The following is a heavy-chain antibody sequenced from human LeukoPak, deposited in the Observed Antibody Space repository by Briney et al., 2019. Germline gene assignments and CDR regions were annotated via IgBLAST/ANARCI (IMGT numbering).Heavy chain of an antibody. Sequence: GGSLRLSCEASGFTFSSYAMSWVRQAPGKGLEWVSVIYSGGSTYYTDSVKGRFTISRDNSKNTLYLQMNSLRAEDTAVYYCARDDGNWNYDYWGQGTLVTVSS. CDR1: GFTFSSYA. V-gene: IGHV3-53*01. CDR2: IYSGGST. D-gene: IGHD1-7*01. CDR3: ARDDGNWNYDY. J-gene: IGHJ4*02.